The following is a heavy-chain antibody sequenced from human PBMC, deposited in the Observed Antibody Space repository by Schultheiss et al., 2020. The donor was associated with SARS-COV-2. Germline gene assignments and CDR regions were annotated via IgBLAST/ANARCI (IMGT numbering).Heavy chain of an antibody. CDR2: IIPIFGTA. CDR1: GGTFSSYA. CDR3: ARGRRGIAARPWAVWFDP. V-gene: IGHV1-69*13. D-gene: IGHD6-6*01. J-gene: IGHJ5*02. Sequence: SVKVSCKASGGTFSSYAISWVRQAPGQGLEWMGGIIPIFGTANYAQKFQGRVTITADESTSTAYMELSSLRSEDTAVYYCARGRRGIAARPWAVWFDPWGQGTLVTVSS.